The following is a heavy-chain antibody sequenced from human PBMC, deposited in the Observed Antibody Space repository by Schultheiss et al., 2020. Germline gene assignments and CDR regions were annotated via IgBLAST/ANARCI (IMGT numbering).Heavy chain of an antibody. CDR1: GGTFSSYA. CDR3: AISGYYGSGAEGWFDP. Sequence: CVPVSGKASGGTFSSYAISWVRQAPGQGLEWMGGIIPIFGTANYAQKFQGRVTITADESTSTAYMELSSLRSEDTAVYYCAISGYYGSGAEGWFDPWGQGTLVTVSS. D-gene: IGHD3-10*01. J-gene: IGHJ5*02. V-gene: IGHV1-69*01. CDR2: IIPIFGTA.